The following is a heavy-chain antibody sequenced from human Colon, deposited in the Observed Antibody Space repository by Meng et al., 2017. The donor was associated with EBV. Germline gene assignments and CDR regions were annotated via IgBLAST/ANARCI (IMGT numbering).Heavy chain of an antibody. J-gene: IGHJ4*02. CDR1: GGSISSNGYY. Sequence: QLALQESGPGLVKPSETLSLTCTVSGGSISSNGYYWDWVRQPPGKGLGWIGAIYHSGSTSYNPSLQSRVTMFVDTSKTQFSLMLTSVTATDTAVYYCARRRGGSGRDCWGQGTLVTVSS. CDR2: IYHSGST. D-gene: IGHD3-10*01. V-gene: IGHV4-39*01. CDR3: ARRRGGSGRDC.